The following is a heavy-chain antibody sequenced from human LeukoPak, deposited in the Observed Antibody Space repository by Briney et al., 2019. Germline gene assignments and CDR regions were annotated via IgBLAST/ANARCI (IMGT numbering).Heavy chain of an antibody. D-gene: IGHD2-8*01. Sequence: GGSLRLSCTVSGFTVSSNSWSWVRQAPGKGLEWVSFIYSGGNTHYSDSVKGRFTISRDNAKNSLSLQMNSLRAEDTAVYYCAKDSLIYVNGVCYHWGQGTLVTVSS. CDR2: IYSGGNT. J-gene: IGHJ5*02. CDR3: AKDSLIYVNGVCYH. CDR1: GFTVSSNS. V-gene: IGHV3-53*01.